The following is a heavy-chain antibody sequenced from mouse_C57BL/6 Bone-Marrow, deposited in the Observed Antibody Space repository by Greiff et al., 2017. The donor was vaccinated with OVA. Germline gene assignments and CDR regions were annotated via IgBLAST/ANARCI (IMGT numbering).Heavy chain of an antibody. CDR3: ASERVLLRYVLDY. CDR2: IDPNSGGT. Sequence: QVQLQQPGAELVTPGASVKLSCKASGYTFTSYWMHWVKQRPGRGLEWIGRIDPNSGGTKYNEKFKSKATLTVDKPSSTAYLQRSSLTSEDSAVYYCASERVLLRYVLDYWGQGTTLTVSS. J-gene: IGHJ2*01. CDR1: GYTFTSYW. V-gene: IGHV1-72*01. D-gene: IGHD1-1*01.